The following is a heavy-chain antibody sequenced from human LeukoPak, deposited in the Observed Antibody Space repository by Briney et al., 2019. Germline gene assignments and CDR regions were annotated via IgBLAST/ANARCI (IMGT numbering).Heavy chain of an antibody. V-gene: IGHV3-33*06. CDR1: GFTFSSYG. CDR2: IWYDGSNK. CDR3: AKSGDDYGDYY. Sequence: PGRSRRLSCAASGFTFSSYGMHWVRQAPGKGLEWVAVIWYDGSNKYYADSVKGRFTISRDNSKNTLYLQMNSLRAEDTAVYYCAKSGDDYGDYYWGQGTLVTVSS. D-gene: IGHD4-17*01. J-gene: IGHJ4*02.